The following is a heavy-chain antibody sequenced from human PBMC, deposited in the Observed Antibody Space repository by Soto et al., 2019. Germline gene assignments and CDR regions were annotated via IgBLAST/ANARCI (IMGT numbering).Heavy chain of an antibody. Sequence: QVQLVESGGGVVQPGRSLRLSCAASGFTFSTYGMHWVRQAPGEGLEWVAVIWHDGSNKYYADSVKGRFTISRDNSKDMLYLQMNSLRAEDTAVYYCARAVGPFDYWCQGTLVTVSS. CDR1: GFTFSTYG. V-gene: IGHV3-33*01. D-gene: IGHD3-16*01. J-gene: IGHJ4*02. CDR3: ARAVGPFDY. CDR2: IWHDGSNK.